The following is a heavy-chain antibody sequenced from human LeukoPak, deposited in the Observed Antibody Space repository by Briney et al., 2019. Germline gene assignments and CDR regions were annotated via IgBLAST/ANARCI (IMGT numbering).Heavy chain of an antibody. Sequence: GGSLRLSCAASGFSFNSYGMHWVRQAPGKGLEWVTFIQHDGNNKYYADYVKGRSTISRDNSKNTLYLQMSSLRAEDTAVYYCAKEGYGALDCWGQGTLVTVSS. D-gene: IGHD4-17*01. CDR2: IQHDGNNK. CDR1: GFSFNSYG. J-gene: IGHJ4*02. V-gene: IGHV3-30*02. CDR3: AKEGYGALDC.